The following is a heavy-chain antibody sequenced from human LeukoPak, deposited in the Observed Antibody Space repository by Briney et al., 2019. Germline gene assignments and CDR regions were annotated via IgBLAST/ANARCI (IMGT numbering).Heavy chain of an antibody. CDR1: GGSFSDHY. V-gene: IGHV4-34*01. CDR2: ITHSGST. CDR3: ASVPLRDGHLPNHFDY. D-gene: IGHD1-14*01. Sequence: SETLSLTCAVYGGSFSDHYWRWIRQSPGKGLEWIGEITHSGSTSYNPSLNGRLTISKDASKNQFSLKLSFVTAADTAVYYRASVPLRDGHLPNHFDYWGQGTLVTVSS. J-gene: IGHJ4*02.